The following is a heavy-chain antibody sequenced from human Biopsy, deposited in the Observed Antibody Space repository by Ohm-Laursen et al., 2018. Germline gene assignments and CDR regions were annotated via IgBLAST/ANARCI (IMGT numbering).Heavy chain of an antibody. CDR1: GYTFTAYF. J-gene: IGHJ6*02. V-gene: IGHV1-2*02. Sequence: GASVKVSCKVSGYTFTAYFIHWVRQSPGQGLEWMGWIGPNSGATNYAQKFQGRVTMTGDTSISTAYMELSRLTSDDTGVYYCAVPYYYNYGLDVWGRGTTVTVSS. CDR2: IGPNSGAT. CDR3: AVPYYYNYGLDV.